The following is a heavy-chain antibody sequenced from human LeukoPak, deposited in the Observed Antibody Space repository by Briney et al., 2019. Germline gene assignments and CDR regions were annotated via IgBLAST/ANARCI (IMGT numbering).Heavy chain of an antibody. Sequence: ASLKVSCKAPGYTLTGYYTHWVRPALGQGLQWMGWINPNSGGAYYAQKLKGRLTMPPDTSTSTAYMELRSLRSDDTAVYYCAGTLWFDAFYIWGQGTMGAVSS. J-gene: IGHJ3*02. CDR3: AGTLWFDAFYI. CDR1: GYTLTGYY. CDR2: INPNSGGA. D-gene: IGHD3-10*01. V-gene: IGHV1-2*02.